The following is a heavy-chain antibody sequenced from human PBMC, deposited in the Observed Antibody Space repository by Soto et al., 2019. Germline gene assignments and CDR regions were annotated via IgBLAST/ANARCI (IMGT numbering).Heavy chain of an antibody. CDR3: ARVRVMSEIYGMDV. V-gene: IGHV3-48*02. CDR2: ISSSGNTI. J-gene: IGHJ6*02. CDR1: GFTFNTYS. Sequence: GGSLRLSCAASGFTFNTYSMNWVRQPPGKGLEWISYISSSGNTIYYADSVEGRFTISRDTAKNSLYLQMNSLRDEDTAMYYCARVRVMSEIYGMDVWGQGTTVTVSS. D-gene: IGHD2-21*01.